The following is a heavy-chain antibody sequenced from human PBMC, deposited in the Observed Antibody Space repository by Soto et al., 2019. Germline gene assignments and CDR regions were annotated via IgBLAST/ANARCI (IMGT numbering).Heavy chain of an antibody. V-gene: IGHV3-23*01. CDR3: AKNGRPDEDCSGGSCSSVHFQY. J-gene: IGHJ1*01. Sequence: EVQLLESGGGLVQPGGSRRLSCAASGFTFIIYAMNWVRQAPGNGLEWVSTIGGSGGSTHYADSVKGRFTISRDNSQNTLYLQMNSLRAEDSAVYYCAKNGRPDEDCSGGSCSSVHFQYWGQGTLVTVSS. CDR1: GFTFIIYA. CDR2: IGGSGGST. D-gene: IGHD2-15*01.